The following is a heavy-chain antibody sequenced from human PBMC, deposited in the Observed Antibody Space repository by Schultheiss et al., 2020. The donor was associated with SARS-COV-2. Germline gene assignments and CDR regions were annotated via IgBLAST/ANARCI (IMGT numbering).Heavy chain of an antibody. CDR1: GFTFSNYW. D-gene: IGHD5-12*01. CDR2: IKSKTDGGTT. Sequence: GGSLRLSCAASGFTFSNYWMHWVRQAPGKGLEWVGRIKSKTDGGTTDYAAPVKGRFTISRDDSKNTLYLQMNSLKTEDTAVYYCTTDLHVDIVATIGDYWGQGTLVTVSS. J-gene: IGHJ4*02. CDR3: TTDLHVDIVATIGDY. V-gene: IGHV3-15*07.